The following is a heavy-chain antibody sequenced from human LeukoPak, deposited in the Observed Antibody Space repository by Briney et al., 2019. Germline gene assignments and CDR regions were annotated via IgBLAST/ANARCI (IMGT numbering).Heavy chain of an antibody. V-gene: IGHV3-30*04. CDR1: GFTFSSYA. CDR2: ISYDGSNK. J-gene: IGHJ4*02. Sequence: PGGSLRLSCAASGFTFSSYAMHWVRQAPGEGLEWVAVISYDGSNKYYADSVKGRFTISRDNSKNTLYLQMNSLRAEDTAVYYCARDLGSGGSCPDYWGQGTLVTVSS. CDR3: ARDLGSGGSCPDY. D-gene: IGHD2-15*01.